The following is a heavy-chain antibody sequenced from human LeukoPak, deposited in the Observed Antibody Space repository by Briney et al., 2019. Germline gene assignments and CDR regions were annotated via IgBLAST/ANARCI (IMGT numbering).Heavy chain of an antibody. CDR2: FYYTGNT. D-gene: IGHD4-17*01. CDR3: AREGAATVTPFDY. Sequence: SETLSLTCTVSGGSISSNGYYWGWIRQPPGKGLEWIGSFYYTGNTFYGPSLKSRVTISVDTSKNQFSLKLSSVTAADTAVYYCAREGAATVTPFDYWGQGTLVTVSS. J-gene: IGHJ4*02. CDR1: GGSISSNGYY. V-gene: IGHV4-39*02.